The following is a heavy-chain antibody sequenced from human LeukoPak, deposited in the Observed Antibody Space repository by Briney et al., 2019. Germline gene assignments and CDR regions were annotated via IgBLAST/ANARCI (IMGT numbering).Heavy chain of an antibody. V-gene: IGHV3-53*01. CDR3: ARGVEPLAANTLAY. J-gene: IGHJ4*02. D-gene: IGHD1-14*01. CDR2: LYSDGNT. Sequence: GGSLRLSCAASGFTVITNDMTWVRQAPGKGLDLVSVLYSDGNTKYADSVQGRFTISRDNSKNTLYLEMNSLSPDDTAVYYCARGVEPLAANTLAYWGQGTLVTVSS. CDR1: GFTVITND.